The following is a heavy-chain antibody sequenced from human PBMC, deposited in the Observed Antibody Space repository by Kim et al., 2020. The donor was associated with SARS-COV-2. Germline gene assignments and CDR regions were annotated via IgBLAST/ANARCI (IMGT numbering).Heavy chain of an antibody. CDR3: TRYNYGPFDY. J-gene: IGHJ4*02. CDR1: GFTFGDYA. Sequence: GGSLRLSCTASGFTFGDYAMSWVRQAPGKGLEWVGFIRSKAYGGTTEYAASVKGRFTISRDDSKSIAYLQMNSRKTEDTAVYYCTRYNYGPFDYWGQGTLVTVPS. CDR2: IRSKAYGGTT. D-gene: IGHD5-18*01. V-gene: IGHV3-49*04.